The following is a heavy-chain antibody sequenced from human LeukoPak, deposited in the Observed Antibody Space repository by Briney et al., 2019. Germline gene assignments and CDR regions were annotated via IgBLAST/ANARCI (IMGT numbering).Heavy chain of an antibody. CDR1: GYTFTGYY. CDR2: INPNSGGT. D-gene: IGHD6-6*01. J-gene: IGHJ4*02. CDR3: AREKQRSGERSSSSGGVDY. V-gene: IGHV1-2*02. Sequence: ASVKVSCKASGYTFTGYYMHWVRQAPGQGLEWMGWINPNSGGTNYAQKFQGRVTMTRDTSISTAYMELSRLRSDDTAVYYCAREKQRSGERSSSSGGVDYWGQGTLVTVSS.